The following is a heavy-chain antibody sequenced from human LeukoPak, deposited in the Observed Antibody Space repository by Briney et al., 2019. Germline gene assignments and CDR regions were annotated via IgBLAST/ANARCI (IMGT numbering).Heavy chain of an antibody. J-gene: IGHJ3*02. CDR3: ARDRNSGSSLDI. Sequence: ASVKVPCKASGGTFSSYAISWVRQAPGQGLEWMGWIYPYSGDTNYAQNFQGRVTMTRDTSISTAYMELSSLKSDDTAVYYCARDRNSGSSLDIWGQGTMLTVSS. V-gene: IGHV1-2*02. CDR1: GGTFSSYA. CDR2: IYPYSGDT. D-gene: IGHD6-6*01.